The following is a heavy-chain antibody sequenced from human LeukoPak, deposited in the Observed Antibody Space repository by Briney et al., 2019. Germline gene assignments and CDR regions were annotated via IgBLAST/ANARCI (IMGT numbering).Heavy chain of an antibody. D-gene: IGHD3-22*01. J-gene: IGHJ3*02. CDR1: GGSLSSYY. CDR2: IYYSGST. Sequence: SETLSLTCTVSGGSLSSYYWSWIRQPPGTGLEWIGYIYYSGSTNYNPSLKSRDTISVDTSKNQFSLKLCSVTAADTAVYYCASYYYDSSGPDAFAIWGQGTMVTVSS. CDR3: ASYYYDSSGPDAFAI. V-gene: IGHV4-59*08.